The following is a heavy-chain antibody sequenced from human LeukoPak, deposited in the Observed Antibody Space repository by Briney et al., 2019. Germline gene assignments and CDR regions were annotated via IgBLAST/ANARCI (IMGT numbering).Heavy chain of an antibody. D-gene: IGHD1/OR15-1a*01. CDR2: ISYDGNNK. Sequence: PGRSLRLSCAASGFTFSTYGMHWVRQAPGKGLEWVAIISYDGNNKYYAASVKGRFTISRDNSKNTLFLQMNSLGADDTAVYYCERSWGTNDYWGQGTLVTVSS. CDR1: GFTFSTYG. J-gene: IGHJ4*02. CDR3: ERSWGTNDY. V-gene: IGHV3-30*03.